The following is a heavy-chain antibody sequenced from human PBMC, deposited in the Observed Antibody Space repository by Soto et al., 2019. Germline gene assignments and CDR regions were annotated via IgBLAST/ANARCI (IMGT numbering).Heavy chain of an antibody. CDR3: DRGGDVWGSYRSRGYFDY. J-gene: IGHJ4*02. D-gene: IGHD3-16*02. Sequence: PSETLSLTCTVSGGSISSGDYYWSWIRQPPGKGLEWIGYIYYSGSTYYNPSLKSRVTISVDTSKNQFSLKLSSVTAADTAVYYCDRGGDVWGSYRSRGYFDYWGQGTLVTVSS. CDR2: IYYSGST. V-gene: IGHV4-30-4*01. CDR1: GGSISSGDYY.